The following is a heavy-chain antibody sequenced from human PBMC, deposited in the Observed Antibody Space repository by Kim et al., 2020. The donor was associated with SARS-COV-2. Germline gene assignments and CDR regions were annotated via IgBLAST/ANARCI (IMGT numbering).Heavy chain of an antibody. CDR3: ARLAGWNYGPYYFDY. D-gene: IGHD1-7*01. V-gene: IGHV5-51*01. CDR1: GYSFTSYW. J-gene: IGHJ4*02. Sequence: GESLKISCKGSGYSFTSYWIGWVRQMPGKGLEWMGIIYPGDSDTRYSPSFQGQVTISADKSISTAYLQWSSLKASDTAMYYCARLAGWNYGPYYFDYWGQGTLVTVSS. CDR2: IYPGDSDT.